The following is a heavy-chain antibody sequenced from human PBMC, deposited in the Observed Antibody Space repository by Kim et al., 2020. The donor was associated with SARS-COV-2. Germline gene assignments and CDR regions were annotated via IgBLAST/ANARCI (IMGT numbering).Heavy chain of an antibody. CDR1: GFTFNTYG. CDR3: AKSFSGSYFGYDY. CDR2: ISYDGSNK. Sequence: GGSLRLSCAASGFTFNTYGMHWVRQAPGKGLEWVAVISYDGSNKYYADPVKGRFTISRDNSKNTLYLQMNSLRIEDTAVYYCAKSFSGSYFGYDYWGQGTLVTVSS. J-gene: IGHJ4*02. D-gene: IGHD1-26*01. V-gene: IGHV3-30*18.